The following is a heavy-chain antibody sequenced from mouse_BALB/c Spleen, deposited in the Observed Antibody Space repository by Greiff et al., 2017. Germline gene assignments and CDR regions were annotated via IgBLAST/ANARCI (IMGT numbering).Heavy chain of an antibody. V-gene: IGHV1-87*01. CDR2: IYPGDGDT. Sequence: VQLQQSGAELARPGASVKLSCNASGYTFTSYWMQWVKQRPGQGLEWIGAIYPGDGDTRYTQKFKGKATLTSDKSSSTAYMELSSLTSEDSAVYYCAREVRRTFDYWGQGTTLTVSS. CDR3: AREVRRTFDY. J-gene: IGHJ2*01. CDR1: GYTFTSYW. D-gene: IGHD2-14*01.